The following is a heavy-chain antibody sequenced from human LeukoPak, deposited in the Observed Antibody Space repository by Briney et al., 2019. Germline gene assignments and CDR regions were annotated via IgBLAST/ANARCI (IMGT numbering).Heavy chain of an antibody. CDR3: ARGRYMDV. J-gene: IGHJ6*03. CDR1: GFTFSRHW. Sequence: GWSLRLSCAASGFTFSRHWMSWVRQAPGKGLEGVANIKEDLSEKYYVDSGKGRFTICRDNAKNSLYLQMNRLRAEDTVVYYCARGRYMDVWGKGTTVPVSS. CDR2: IKEDLSEK. V-gene: IGHV3-7*01.